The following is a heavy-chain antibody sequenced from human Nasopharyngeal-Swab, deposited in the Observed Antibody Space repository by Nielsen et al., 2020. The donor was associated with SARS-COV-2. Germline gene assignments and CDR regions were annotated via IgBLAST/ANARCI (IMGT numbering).Heavy chain of an antibody. CDR1: GGSLSGYY. J-gene: IGHJ4*02. Sequence: SETLSLTCAVYGGSLSGYYWSWIRQPPGKGLEWIGEINHSGSTNYNPSLKSRVTISVDTSKNQFSLKLSSVTAADTAVYYCARVARKFSDYWGQGTLVTVSS. D-gene: IGHD2-21*01. CDR3: ARVARKFSDY. V-gene: IGHV4-34*01. CDR2: INHSGST.